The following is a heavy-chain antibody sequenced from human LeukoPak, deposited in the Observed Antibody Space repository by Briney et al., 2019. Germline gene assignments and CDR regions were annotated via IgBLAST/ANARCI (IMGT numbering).Heavy chain of an antibody. J-gene: IGHJ4*02. CDR3: AKDLSGSYFDY. CDR2: ISGSGDST. D-gene: IGHD1-26*01. CDR1: GFTFSSYA. V-gene: IGHV3-23*01. Sequence: GGSLRLSCAASGFTFSSYAMSWVRQAPGMRLEWVSTISGSGDSTYYADSVKGRFTISRDNSKNTLYLQMNSLRAEDTAVYYCAKDLSGSYFDYWGQGTLVTVSS.